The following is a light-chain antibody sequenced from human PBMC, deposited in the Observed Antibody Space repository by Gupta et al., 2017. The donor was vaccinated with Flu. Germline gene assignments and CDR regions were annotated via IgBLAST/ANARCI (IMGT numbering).Light chain of an antibody. V-gene: IGLV6-57*03. CDR2: EDN. Sequence: FLLPLPPSVSESPVRTLTISCTRSSGSIATNYVQWYQQRPGRAPTTVISEDNQRPSEVPARVSGSGDSSSNSASLAITGLKTEDEADYFCQSYDSGTRAVVFGGGTRLTVL. CDR1: SGSIATNY. CDR3: QSYDSGTRAVV. J-gene: IGLJ2*01.